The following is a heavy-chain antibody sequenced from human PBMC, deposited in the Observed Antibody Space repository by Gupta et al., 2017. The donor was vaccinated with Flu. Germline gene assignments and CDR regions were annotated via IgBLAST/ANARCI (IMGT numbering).Heavy chain of an antibody. J-gene: IGHJ1*01. Sequence: QVQLQQWGAGLLKPSETLSLTCAVYGGSFSGYYWSWIRQPPGKGLEWIGAINHSGSNNYNPSIKRRGTRAVDTSKNQFPLKRRSVTAAETAVYLCARVFYISTIGRSKKPGYFKHGGQGTMVTVYS. CDR1: GGSFSGYY. V-gene: IGHV4-34*01. CDR3: ARVFYISTIGRSKKPGYFKH. CDR2: INHSGSN. D-gene: IGHD3-9*01.